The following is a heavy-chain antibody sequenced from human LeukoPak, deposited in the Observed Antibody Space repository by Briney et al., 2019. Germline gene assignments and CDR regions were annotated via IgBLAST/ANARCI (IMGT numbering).Heavy chain of an antibody. CDR3: ARAPDGYEAFDI. D-gene: IGHD3-22*01. Sequence: GGSLRLSCAASGLSFSTYDMTWVRQAPGKGLEWVSVIYSGGRTYYADSVKGRFTTSRDNSKNTLYLQMNSLRAEDTAVYYCARAPDGYEAFDIWGQGTMVTVSS. CDR2: IYSGGRT. CDR1: GLSFSTYD. V-gene: IGHV3-66*01. J-gene: IGHJ3*02.